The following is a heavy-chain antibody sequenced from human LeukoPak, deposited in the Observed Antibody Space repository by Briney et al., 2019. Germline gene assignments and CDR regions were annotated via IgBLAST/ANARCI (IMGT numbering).Heavy chain of an antibody. CDR3: ARGRSGTYFDY. CDR1: GFTFSSYA. V-gene: IGHV3-23*01. Sequence: GGSLRLSCAASGFTFSSYAMSWVRQAPGKGLEWVSAISPGSGKTYYADSVKGRFTISRDNAEYSLYLHMNSLRDEDTAVYYCARGRSGTYFDYWGQGTLVTVSS. CDR2: ISPGSGKT. D-gene: IGHD1-26*01. J-gene: IGHJ4*02.